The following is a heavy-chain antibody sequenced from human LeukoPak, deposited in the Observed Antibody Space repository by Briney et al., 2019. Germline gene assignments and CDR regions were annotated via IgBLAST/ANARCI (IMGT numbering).Heavy chain of an antibody. D-gene: IGHD3-3*01. V-gene: IGHV1-2*02. J-gene: IGHJ5*02. CDR2: INPNSGGT. CDR3: ARDPLPITIFGVVIPSLFDP. CDR1: GYTFTGYY. Sequence: ASVKVSCKASGYTFTGYYMHWVRQAPGQGLEWMGWINPNSGGTNYAQKFQGRVTMTRDTSISTAYMELSRLRSDDTAVYYCARDPLPITIFGVVIPSLFDPWGQGTLVTVSS.